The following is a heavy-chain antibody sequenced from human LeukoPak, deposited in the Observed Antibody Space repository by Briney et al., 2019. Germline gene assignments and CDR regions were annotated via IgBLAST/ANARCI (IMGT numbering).Heavy chain of an antibody. V-gene: IGHV3-23*01. CDR1: GFTFSSYA. Sequence: GGSLRLSCAASGFTFSSYAMSWVRQAPGKGLEWVSAISGSGGSTYYADSVKGRFTISRDNSKNTLYLQMNSLRAEDTAVYYCAKDMFPLVVPAAMQDYWGQGTLVTVSS. CDR2: ISGSGGST. CDR3: AKDMFPLVVPAAMQDY. J-gene: IGHJ4*02. D-gene: IGHD2-2*01.